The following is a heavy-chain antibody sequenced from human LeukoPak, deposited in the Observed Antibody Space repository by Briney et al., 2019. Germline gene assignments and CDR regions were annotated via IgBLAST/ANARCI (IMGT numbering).Heavy chain of an antibody. V-gene: IGHV5-51*01. CDR2: IYPGDSDI. CDR1: GYSFTSWW. CDR3: ARQCCRGASPGFDP. Sequence: PGESLKISCRSSGYSFTSWWIGWVRQMPGNGLEWMGIIYPGDSDIRYSPSFQGQVTFSADKSISTTYLQWSSLRASDSAIYYCARQCCRGASPGFDPWGQGTLVTVSS. D-gene: IGHD3-10*01. J-gene: IGHJ5*02.